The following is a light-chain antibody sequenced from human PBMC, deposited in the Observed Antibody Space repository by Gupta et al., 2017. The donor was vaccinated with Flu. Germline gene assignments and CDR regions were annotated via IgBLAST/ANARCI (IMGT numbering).Light chain of an antibody. V-gene: IGLV1-51*01. CDR2: DNY. CDR3: ETWDSGLSAVL. J-gene: IGLJ2*01. CDR1: NSNIATYA. Sequence: QSVLTQPPSVSEAPGQRVTISCSGGNSNIATYAVTWYQQFPGTAPKLVIYDNYKRPSGIPDRFSGSKSGTSATLAITGLQSGDEADYYCETWDSGLSAVLFGGGTKLTV.